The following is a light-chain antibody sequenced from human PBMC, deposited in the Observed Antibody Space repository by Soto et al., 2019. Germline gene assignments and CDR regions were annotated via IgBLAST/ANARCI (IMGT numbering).Light chain of an antibody. CDR3: CSYSGSYV. CDR1: SNEVTIYNL. J-gene: IGLJ1*01. CDR2: EVN. Sequence: QSALTQPASVSGSPGQSITISCTGTSNEVTIYNLVFWYQQHPGKAPILLIFEVNMRPSLVSTRFSGSKSGNTASLSISGLQAVDEADYYCCSYSGSYVFGSGTKVTVL. V-gene: IGLV2-23*02.